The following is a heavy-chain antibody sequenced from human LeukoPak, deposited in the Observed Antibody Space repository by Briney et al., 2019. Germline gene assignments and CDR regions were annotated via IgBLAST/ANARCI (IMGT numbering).Heavy chain of an antibody. J-gene: IGHJ4*02. CDR1: VFTFSSYS. CDR2: MSINSGLK. CDR3: AREFEYRTSGAGY. D-gene: IGHD6-6*01. Sequence: GGSLRLSCAASVFTFSSYSMNWVRQAPGKGLEWVSSMSINSGLKYHADSVKGRFTISRDNAKNSLYLQMNSLRAEDTAVDYCAREFEYRTSGAGYWGQGTLVTVSS. V-gene: IGHV3-21*01.